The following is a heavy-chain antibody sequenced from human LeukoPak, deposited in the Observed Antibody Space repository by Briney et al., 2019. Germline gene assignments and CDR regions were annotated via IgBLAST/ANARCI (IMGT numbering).Heavy chain of an antibody. J-gene: IGHJ5*02. V-gene: IGHV1-69*13. CDR1: GGTFSSYA. D-gene: IGHD6-13*01. CDR3: ARADGEGIDP. CDR2: IIPIFGTA. Sequence: VASVKVSCKASGGTFSSYAISWVRQAPGQGLEWMGGIIPIFGTANYAQKFQGRVTITADESTSTAYMELSSLRSEDTAVYYCARADGEGIDPWGQGTLVTVCS.